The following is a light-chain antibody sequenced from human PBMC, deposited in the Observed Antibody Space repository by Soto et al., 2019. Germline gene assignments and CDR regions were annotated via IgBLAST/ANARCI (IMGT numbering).Light chain of an antibody. CDR3: QQYYSTPPYT. CDR2: WAS. Sequence: DIVMTQSPDSLAVSLGERATINCKSSQSVLYSSNNKNYLAWYLQKPGQPPKLLIYWASTRESGVPDRFSGSGSGTDFTLTISSLQAEDVAVYYCQQYYSTPPYTFGQGPSWRSN. V-gene: IGKV4-1*01. CDR1: QSVLYSSNNKNY. J-gene: IGKJ2*01.